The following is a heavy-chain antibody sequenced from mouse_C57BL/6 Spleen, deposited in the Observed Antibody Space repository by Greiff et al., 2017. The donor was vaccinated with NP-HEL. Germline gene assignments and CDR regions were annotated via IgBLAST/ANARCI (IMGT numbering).Heavy chain of an antibody. CDR3: TRKEGYYDYGDY. D-gene: IGHD2-4*01. V-gene: IGHV1-15*01. CDR1: GYTFTDYE. CDR2: IDPETGGT. Sequence: QVQLQQSGAELVRPGASVTLSCKASGYTFTDYEMHWVKQTPVHGLEWIGAIDPETGGTAYNQKFKGKAILTADKSSSTAYMELRSLTSEDSAVYYCTRKEGYYDYGDYWGQGTTLTVSS. J-gene: IGHJ2*01.